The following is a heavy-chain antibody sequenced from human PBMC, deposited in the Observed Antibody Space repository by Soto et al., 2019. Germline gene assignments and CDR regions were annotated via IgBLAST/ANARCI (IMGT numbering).Heavy chain of an antibody. CDR2: IIPIFGTA. D-gene: IGHD3-9*01. V-gene: IGHV1-69*13. CDR1: GGTFSSYA. CDR3: ARFRLRGDGRYFDWLPSSYDC. J-gene: IGHJ4*02. Sequence: GASVKVSCKASGGTFSSYAISWVRQAPGQGLEWMGGIIPIFGTANYAQKFQGRVTITADESTSTAYMELSSLRSEDTAVYYCARFRLRGDGRYFDWLPSSYDCWGQGTLVTVSS.